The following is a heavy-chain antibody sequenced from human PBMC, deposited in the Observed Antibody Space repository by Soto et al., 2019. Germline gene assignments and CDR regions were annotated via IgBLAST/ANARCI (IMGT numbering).Heavy chain of an antibody. CDR3: ARSVEGHFDY. V-gene: IGHV3-48*02. Sequence: EVQLVESGGDLVQRGGSLRLSCVASGFTFSVYSMNWVRQAPGKGLEWFSYITSDTKTIKYADSVKGRFTISRDNAKNSVYLQMNSLRDADTAVYYCARSVEGHFDYGGQGTVVTVSS. CDR2: ITSDTKTI. J-gene: IGHJ4*02. D-gene: IGHD6-19*01. CDR1: GFTFSVYS.